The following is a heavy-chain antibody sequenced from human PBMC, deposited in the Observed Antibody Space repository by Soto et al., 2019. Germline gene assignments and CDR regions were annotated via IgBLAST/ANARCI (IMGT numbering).Heavy chain of an antibody. D-gene: IGHD1-26*01. CDR3: ARREIQGPIDY. Sequence: QVQLQESGPGLVKPSDTLSLTCAVSGYSISSSNWWGWSRQPPGKGLEWIGYIYYSGTTYYNPSLKSRVTMSVDTSKNQFSVKLTSVTAVDTAVYYCARREIQGPIDYWGQGTLVTVSS. V-gene: IGHV4-28*01. CDR1: GYSISSSNW. CDR2: IYYSGTT. J-gene: IGHJ4*02.